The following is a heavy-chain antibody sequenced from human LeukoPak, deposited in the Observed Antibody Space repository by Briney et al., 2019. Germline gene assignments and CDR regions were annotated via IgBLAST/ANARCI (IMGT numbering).Heavy chain of an antibody. CDR1: GFIVSSNY. V-gene: IGHV3-53*01. Sequence: GGSLRLSCAASGFIVSSNYMSWVRQAPGKGLEWVSVIYSGGSTYYADSVKGRFTISRDNSKNTLYLQMNSLRAEETAVYYCARDLRRDYYYYGMDVWGKGNTVTVSS. CDR2: IYSGGST. J-gene: IGHJ6*04. CDR3: ARDLRRDYYYYGMDV.